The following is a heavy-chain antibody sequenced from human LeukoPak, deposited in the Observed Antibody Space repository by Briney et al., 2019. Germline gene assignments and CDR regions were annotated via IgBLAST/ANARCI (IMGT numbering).Heavy chain of an antibody. CDR3: ARRDRGYYSVFDY. D-gene: IGHD3-3*01. CDR2: IYHSGST. CDR1: GYSISSGYY. V-gene: IGHV4-38-2*02. J-gene: IGHJ4*02. Sequence: SETLSLTCNVSGYSISSGYYWGWNRQPPGKGLEWIGSIYHSGSTYYNPSLKSRVTISVDTSKNQFSLKLSSVTAADTAVYYCARRDRGYYSVFDYWGQGTLVTVSS.